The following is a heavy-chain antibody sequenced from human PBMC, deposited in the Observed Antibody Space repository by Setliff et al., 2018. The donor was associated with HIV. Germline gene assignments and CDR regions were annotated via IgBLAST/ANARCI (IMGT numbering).Heavy chain of an antibody. CDR2: IHYDEKT. D-gene: IGHD3-10*01. CDR3: ARNRGRFGEGY. J-gene: IGHJ4*02. CDR1: GGSINKNNYY. V-gene: IGHV4-39*01. Sequence: NPSETLSLTCTVSGGSINKNNYYWAWIRQPPGRRLEWIGSIHYDEKTYYNPSLKSRVTISIDTSKNQFSLSLTSVTAADTAVYYCARNRGRFGEGYWGQGTLVTVSS.